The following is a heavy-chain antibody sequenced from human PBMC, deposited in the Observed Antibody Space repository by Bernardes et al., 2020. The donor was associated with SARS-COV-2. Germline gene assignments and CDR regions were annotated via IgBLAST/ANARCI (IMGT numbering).Heavy chain of an antibody. Sequence: ASVKVSCKSSGYTFTLYGINWMRQAPGQSLEWLAWINTGNGKTKYSEKFQDRLTITRDTPATTVFLELSSLSSEDTAVYYCATRGPNTFGGVFDYWGQGTLVAVSS. J-gene: IGHJ4*02. CDR1: GYTFTLYG. V-gene: IGHV1-3*04. CDR3: ATRGPNTFGGVFDY. CDR2: INTGNGKT. D-gene: IGHD3-16*01.